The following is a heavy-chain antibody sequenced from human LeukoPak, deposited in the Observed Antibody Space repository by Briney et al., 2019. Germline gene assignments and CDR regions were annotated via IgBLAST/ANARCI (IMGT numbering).Heavy chain of an antibody. J-gene: IGHJ6*04. CDR3: AELGITMIGGV. D-gene: IGHD3-10*02. CDR2: ISGSGGTT. V-gene: IGHV3-23*01. Sequence: GGSLRLSCAASGFIFSRYGMSWVRQAPGKGLEWVSAISGSGGTTYYADSVKGRFTISRDNSKNSLYLQMNSLRAEDTAVYYCAELGITMIGGVWGKGTTVTISS. CDR1: GFIFSRYG.